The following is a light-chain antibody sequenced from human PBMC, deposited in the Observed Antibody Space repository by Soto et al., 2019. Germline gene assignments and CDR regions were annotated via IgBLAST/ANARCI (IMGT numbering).Light chain of an antibody. J-gene: IGKJ1*01. V-gene: IGKV3D-11*01. CDR2: LAS. CDR3: HQRQSWPRT. Sequence: EIVLTQSPATLSSFPGDRVTLSCRASQAVNTRLAWYQHKPGQAPRLLIYLASNRAAGVPARFSGSGPETDFPLTISDVEPEDFAVYYCHQRQSWPRTFGQGTTVDIK. CDR1: QAVNTR.